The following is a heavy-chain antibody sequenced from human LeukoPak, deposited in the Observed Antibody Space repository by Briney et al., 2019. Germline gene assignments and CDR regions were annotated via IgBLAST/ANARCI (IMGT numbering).Heavy chain of an antibody. Sequence: GGSLRLSCAASGFTLSDYYMSWIRQAPGKGLEWVSHSSSSGSTIYYADSVKGRFAISRDNAKNSLYLQMNSLRAEDTVVYYCARRRDFIDYWGQGTLVTVSS. CDR2: SSSSGSTI. V-gene: IGHV3-11*01. CDR1: GFTLSDYY. CDR3: ARRRDFIDY. J-gene: IGHJ4*02. D-gene: IGHD3/OR15-3a*01.